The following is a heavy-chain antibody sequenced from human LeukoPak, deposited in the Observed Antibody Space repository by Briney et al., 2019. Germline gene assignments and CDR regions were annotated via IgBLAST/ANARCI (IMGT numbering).Heavy chain of an antibody. CDR1: GGSISSSSYY. CDR2: IYYSGST. CDR3: ARREVGAHPFDY. Sequence: SETLSLTCTVSGGSISSSSYYWGWIRQPPGKGLEWIGSIYYSGSTYYNPSLKSRVTISVDTSKNQFSLKLSSVTAADTAVYYCARREVGAHPFDYWGQGTLATVSS. D-gene: IGHD1-26*01. V-gene: IGHV4-39*01. J-gene: IGHJ4*02.